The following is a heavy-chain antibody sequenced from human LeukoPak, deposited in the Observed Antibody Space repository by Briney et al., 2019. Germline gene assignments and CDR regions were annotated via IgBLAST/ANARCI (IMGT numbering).Heavy chain of an antibody. V-gene: IGHV3-15*01. CDR1: GFTFSNAW. J-gene: IGHJ3*02. CDR3: TTERGSGPDRVAFDI. Sequence: GGSLRLSCAASGFTFSNAWMSWVRQAPGKGLEWVGRIKSKTDGGTTDYAAPVKGRFTISRDDSKNTLYLQMNSLKTEDTAVYYCTTERGSGPDRVAFDIWGQGTMVTVSS. D-gene: IGHD1-26*01. CDR2: IKSKTDGGTT.